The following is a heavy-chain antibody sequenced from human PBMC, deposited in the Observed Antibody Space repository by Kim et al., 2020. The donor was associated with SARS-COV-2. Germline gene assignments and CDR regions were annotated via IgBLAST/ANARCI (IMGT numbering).Heavy chain of an antibody. D-gene: IGHD3-22*01. Sequence: GGSLRLSCAASGFTVSSNYMSWVRQAPGKGLEWVSVIYSGGSTYYADSVKGRFTISRDNSKNTLYLQMNSLRAEDTAVYYCARDSTIWDYYDSSGSPDAFDIWGQGTMVTVSS. V-gene: IGHV3-66*02. CDR1: GFTVSSNY. CDR3: ARDSTIWDYYDSSGSPDAFDI. J-gene: IGHJ3*02. CDR2: IYSGGST.